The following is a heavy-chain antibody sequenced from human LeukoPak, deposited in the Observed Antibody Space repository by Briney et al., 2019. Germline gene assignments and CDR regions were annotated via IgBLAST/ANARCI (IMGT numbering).Heavy chain of an antibody. J-gene: IGHJ6*03. D-gene: IGHD3-3*01. Sequence: GGSLRLSCAASGFTFSSYSMNWVRQAPGKGLEWVSSISSSSSSYIYYADSVKGRFTISRDNAKNSLYLQMDSLRAEDTAVYYCARDGDFWSGRWEAGSHYMDVWGKGTTVTVSS. CDR2: ISSSSSSYI. CDR3: ARDGDFWSGRWEAGSHYMDV. V-gene: IGHV3-21*01. CDR1: GFTFSSYS.